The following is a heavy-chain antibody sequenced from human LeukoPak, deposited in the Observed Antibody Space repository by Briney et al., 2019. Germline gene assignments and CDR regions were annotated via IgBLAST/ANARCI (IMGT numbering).Heavy chain of an antibody. J-gene: IGHJ6*03. CDR2: IYTSGST. V-gene: IGHV4-61*02. CDR1: GGSISSGSYY. D-gene: IGHD6-13*01. CDR3: ARDPGAAADYYYYYYMDV. Sequence: SQTLSLTCTVSGGSISSGSYYWRWIRQPAGKGLEWIVRIYTSGSTNYNPSLKSRVTISVDTSKNQFSLKLSSVTAADTAVYYCARDPGAAADYYYYYYMDVWGKGTTVTVSS.